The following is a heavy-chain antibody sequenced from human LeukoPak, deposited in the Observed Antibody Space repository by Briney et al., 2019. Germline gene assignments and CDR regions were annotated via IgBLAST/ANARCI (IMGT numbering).Heavy chain of an antibody. J-gene: IGHJ4*02. D-gene: IGHD1-1*01. CDR1: GGSLSSSTRY. Sequence: PSETLSLTCTVSGGSLSSSTRYWGWIRQPPGEGLEWIGTICYSGNTFYNPSLQSRVTISVDTSKNQFSLKLSSVTAADTAVYYCARGMRGYNSYFDYWGQGTLVTVSS. CDR3: ARGMRGYNSYFDY. CDR2: ICYSGNT. V-gene: IGHV4-39*07.